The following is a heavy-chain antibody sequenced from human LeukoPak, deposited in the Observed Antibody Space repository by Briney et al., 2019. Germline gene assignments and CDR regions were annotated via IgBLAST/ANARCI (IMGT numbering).Heavy chain of an antibody. V-gene: IGHV3-48*03. CDR2: ISSSGSTI. D-gene: IGHD6-13*01. CDR3: ATTSSSSQNFDY. J-gene: IGHJ4*02. CDR1: GFTFSSYE. Sequence: SGGSLRLSCAASGFTFSSYEMNWVRQAPGKGLEWVSYISSSGSTIYYADSVKGRFTISRDNAKNSLYLQMNSLRAEDTAVYYCATTSSSSQNFDYWGQGTLVTVSS.